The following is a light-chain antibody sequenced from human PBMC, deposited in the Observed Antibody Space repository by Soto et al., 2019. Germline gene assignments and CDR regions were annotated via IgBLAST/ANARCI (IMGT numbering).Light chain of an antibody. CDR3: QQLNSY. V-gene: IGKV1-9*01. Sequence: DIQMTQSPSSLSASVGDRVTITFRASQSISSYLNWYQQKPGKAPKLLIYAASSLQSGVPSRFSGSGSGTEFTLTISSLQPEDFATYYCQQLNSYFGQGTRLEI. CDR1: QSISSY. J-gene: IGKJ5*01. CDR2: AAS.